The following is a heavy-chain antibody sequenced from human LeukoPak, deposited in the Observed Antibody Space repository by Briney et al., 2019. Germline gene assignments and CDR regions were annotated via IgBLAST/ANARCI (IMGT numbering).Heavy chain of an antibody. CDR1: GFSFSSYE. CDR3: ARASHRGAL. J-gene: IGHJ4*02. Sequence: AGGSLRVSCAASGFSFSSYEMIWVRQAPGKGLDWVSYISSRGSTVYYADSVEGRFTISRGNAKNSLYLQMTTLRAEATAVYYCARASHRGALWGPGTLVTVSS. D-gene: IGHD3-10*01. CDR2: ISSRGSTV. V-gene: IGHV3-48*03.